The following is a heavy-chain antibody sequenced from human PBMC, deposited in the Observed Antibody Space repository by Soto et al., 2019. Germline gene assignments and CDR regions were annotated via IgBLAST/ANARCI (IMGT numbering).Heavy chain of an antibody. V-gene: IGHV3-23*01. J-gene: IGHJ4*02. CDR1: GFTFSSYA. D-gene: IGHD3-16*01. CDR2: ISGSGGST. Sequence: GGSLRLSCAASGFTFSSYAMSWVRQAPGKGLEWVSAISGSGGSTYYADSVKGRFTISRDNSKNTLYLQMNSLRAEDTAVYYCAKGQQDGTFGAPVLGYWGQGTLVTVSS. CDR3: AKGQQDGTFGAPVLGY.